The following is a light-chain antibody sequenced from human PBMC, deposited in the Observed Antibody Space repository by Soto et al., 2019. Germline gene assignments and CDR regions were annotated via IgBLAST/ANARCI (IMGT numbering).Light chain of an antibody. CDR3: QQYGSSPQIT. V-gene: IGKV3-20*01. Sequence: EIVLTQSPGTLSLSPGERATLSCRASQSVSSSYLAWYQQKPGQAPRLLIYGASSRATGIPDRFSGSGSGTDFSLTTSRLEPEDFAVDYCQQYGSSPQITFGGGTKVEIK. CDR2: GAS. CDR1: QSVSSSY. J-gene: IGKJ4*01.